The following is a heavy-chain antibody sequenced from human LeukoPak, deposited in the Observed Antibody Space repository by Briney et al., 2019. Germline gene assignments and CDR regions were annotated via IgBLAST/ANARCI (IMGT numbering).Heavy chain of an antibody. CDR2: IYSGGST. J-gene: IGHJ4*02. D-gene: IGHD6-19*01. Sequence: GGSLRLSCAAFGFTVSSNCMSWVRQAPGKGLEWVSVIYSGGSTYYADSVKGRFTVSRDNSKNTLYLQMNSLRAEDTAVYYCARARVGYSSGWSYYFDYWGQGTLVTVSS. CDR1: GFTVSSNC. CDR3: ARARVGYSSGWSYYFDY. V-gene: IGHV3-66*02.